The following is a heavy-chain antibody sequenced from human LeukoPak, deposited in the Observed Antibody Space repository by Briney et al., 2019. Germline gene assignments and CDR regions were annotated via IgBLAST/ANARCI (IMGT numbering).Heavy chain of an antibody. V-gene: IGHV3-23*01. CDR2: IGGSGGST. CDR1: GFTFSSYG. CDR3: AKDREGRASGSYYYYYYMDV. D-gene: IGHD1-26*01. Sequence: GGTLRLSCAASGFTFSSYGTSWVRRAPGKGLEWVSAIGGSGGSTYYADSVKGRFTISRDNSKNTLYLQMNSLRAEDTAVYYCAKDREGRASGSYYYYYYMDVWGKGTTVTISS. J-gene: IGHJ6*03.